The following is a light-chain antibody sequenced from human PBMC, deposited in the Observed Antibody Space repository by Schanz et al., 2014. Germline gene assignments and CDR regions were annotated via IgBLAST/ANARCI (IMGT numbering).Light chain of an antibody. CDR2: DAS. CDR1: QSISSY. Sequence: DIQMTQSPSSLSASVGDRVTITCRASQSISSYLNWYQQKPGKAPKLLIYDASSLESGVPSRFSGSGSGTKFTLTISSLQPDDFAFYYCKHYHTCPPPFGQGTKVEI. V-gene: IGKV1-39*01. J-gene: IGKJ1*01. CDR3: KHYHTCPPP.